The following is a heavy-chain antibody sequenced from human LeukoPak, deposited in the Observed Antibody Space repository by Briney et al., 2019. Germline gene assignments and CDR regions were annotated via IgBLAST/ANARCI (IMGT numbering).Heavy chain of an antibody. D-gene: IGHD3-10*01. V-gene: IGHV3-23*01. CDR1: GFTFSSYG. CDR3: AKDEYDMVRGANFDY. J-gene: IGHJ4*02. CDR2: ISGSGGST. Sequence: PGGSLRLSCAASGFTFSSYGMSWVRQAPGKGLEWVSAISGSGGSTYYADSVKGRFTISRDNSKNTLYLQMNSLRAEDTAVYYCAKDEYDMVRGANFDYWGQGTLVTVSS.